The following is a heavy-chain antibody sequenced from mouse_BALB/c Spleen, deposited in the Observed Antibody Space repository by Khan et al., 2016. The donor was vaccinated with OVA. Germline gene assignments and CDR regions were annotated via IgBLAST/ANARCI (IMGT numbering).Heavy chain of an antibody. J-gene: IGHJ4*01. CDR2: IWSDGST. CDR3: ARQPYFHYYIMDY. D-gene: IGHD2-10*01. V-gene: IGHV2-6-1*01. Sequence: QVQLKDSGPGLVAPSQSLSITCTISGFSFPNYGIHWVRQPPGKGLEWLVVIWSDGSTSYNSALKSRLSISRDNSKSQVFLRMNSLQTDDTAMYYCARQPYFHYYIMDYWGQGTSVIVSS. CDR1: GFSFPNYG.